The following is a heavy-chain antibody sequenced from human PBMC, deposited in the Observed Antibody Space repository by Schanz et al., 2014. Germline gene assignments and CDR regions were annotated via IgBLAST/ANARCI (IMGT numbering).Heavy chain of an antibody. D-gene: IGHD6-19*01. Sequence: QILLVQPGPEVKKPGASMKVSCKASGYTFTTYYMLWVRQAPGQGLEWMGIINPSGGSTRYGQKFQGRITVTTDTSTSTVYLELSSLRSEDTAVYYCARLGTGMAVAGSVIDSYYYYMDVWGEGTTVTVSS. J-gene: IGHJ6*03. CDR2: INPSGGST. V-gene: IGHV1-46*01. CDR1: GYTFTTYY. CDR3: ARLGTGMAVAGSVIDSYYYYMDV.